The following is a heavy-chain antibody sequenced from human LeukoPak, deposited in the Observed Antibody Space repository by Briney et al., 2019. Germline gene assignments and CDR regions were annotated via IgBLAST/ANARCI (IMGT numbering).Heavy chain of an antibody. CDR1: GFTFSSYA. D-gene: IGHD1-26*01. Sequence: GGSLRLSCAASGFTFSSYAMSWVRQAPGKGREWVSAICNSDDKTYYADSVKGRFTISRDNSKNTLYLQMHSLRVEDTDVYKCEKGKQWELPLDSWRQGTPVTVSS. V-gene: IGHV3-23*01. CDR2: ICNSDDKT. J-gene: IGHJ4*02. CDR3: EKGKQWELPLDS.